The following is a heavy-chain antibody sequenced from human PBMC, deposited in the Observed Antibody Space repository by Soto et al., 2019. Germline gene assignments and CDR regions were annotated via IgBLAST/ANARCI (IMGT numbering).Heavy chain of an antibody. CDR2: IGTAGDT. Sequence: HPGGSLRLSCAASGFTFSSYDMHWVRQATGKGLEWVSAIGTAGDTYYPGSVKGRFTISRENAKNSLYLQMNSLRAEDTAVYYCARDRYISSWYGKNYSSGMDVWGQGTTVPVS. V-gene: IGHV3-13*01. CDR1: GFTFSSYD. D-gene: IGHD6-13*01. J-gene: IGHJ6*02. CDR3: ARDRYISSWYGKNYSSGMDV.